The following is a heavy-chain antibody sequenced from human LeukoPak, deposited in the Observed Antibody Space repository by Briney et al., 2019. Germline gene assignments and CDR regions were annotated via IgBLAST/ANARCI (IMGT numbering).Heavy chain of an antibody. D-gene: IGHD2-21*02. J-gene: IGHJ3*01. CDR2: IYTSGST. Sequence: PSETLSLTCTVSGGSISSGSYYWSWIRQPAGKGLEWIGRIYTSGSTNYNPSLKSRVTISVDTSKNQLSLKLSSVTAADTAVYYCARHMSVTYDAFDLWGRGTMVTVSS. CDR1: GGSISSGSYY. V-gene: IGHV4-61*02. CDR3: ARHMSVTYDAFDL.